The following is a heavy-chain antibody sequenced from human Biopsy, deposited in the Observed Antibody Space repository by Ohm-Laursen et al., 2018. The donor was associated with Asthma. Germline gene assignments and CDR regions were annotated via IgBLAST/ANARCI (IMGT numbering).Heavy chain of an antibody. D-gene: IGHD3-22*01. V-gene: IGHV3-9*01. CDR3: AKSADYYDSTDYLDF. Sequence: FLRLSCTASGFSFDDCAMHWVRQAPGKGLEWVSSISWNSGNIDYAVSVKGRFTISRDNAKNSLYLQMQSLRPEDTAFYYCAKSADYYDSTDYLDFWGRGTLVTVSS. CDR1: GFSFDDCA. J-gene: IGHJ4*01. CDR2: ISWNSGNI.